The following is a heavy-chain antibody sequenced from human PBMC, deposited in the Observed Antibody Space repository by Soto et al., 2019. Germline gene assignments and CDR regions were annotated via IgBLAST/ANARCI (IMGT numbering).Heavy chain of an antibody. D-gene: IGHD2-2*01. CDR3: ARGYQLKNWFDP. CDR2: IYHSGST. J-gene: IGHJ5*02. V-gene: IGHV4-30-2*01. Sequence: PSDTLSLTCAVSGGSISSGGYSWSWIRQPPGKGLEWIGYIYHSGSTYYNPSLKSRVTISVDRSKNQFSLKLSSVTAADTAVYYCARGYQLKNWFDPWGQGTLVTVSS. CDR1: GGSISSGGYS.